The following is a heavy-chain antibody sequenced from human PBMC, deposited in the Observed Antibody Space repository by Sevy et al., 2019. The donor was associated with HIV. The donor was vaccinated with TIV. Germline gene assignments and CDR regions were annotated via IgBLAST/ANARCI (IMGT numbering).Heavy chain of an antibody. Sequence: GGSLRLSCAVSGFSFDSYGMTWVRQAPGKGLEWVSGISGSGVSTYYADSVKGRFTISRDNSKNTLYLQMNSLRAEDTAVYYCAKTWPAMVRFSWWGQGTLVTVSS. CDR2: ISGSGVST. D-gene: IGHD5-18*01. CDR1: GFSFDSYG. CDR3: AKTWPAMVRFSW. J-gene: IGHJ4*02. V-gene: IGHV3-23*01.